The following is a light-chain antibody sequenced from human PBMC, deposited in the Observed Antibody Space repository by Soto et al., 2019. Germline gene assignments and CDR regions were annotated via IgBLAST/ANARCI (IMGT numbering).Light chain of an antibody. CDR2: GAS. V-gene: IGKV3-20*01. CDR3: QQYGSSPWT. CDR1: HNINSN. J-gene: IGKJ1*01. Sequence: EVVMTQSPATLSVSPGERATLSCRASHNINSNLAWYQQKPGQAPRLLIYGASSRATGIPDRFSGSGSGTDFTLTISRLEPEDFAVYYCQQYGSSPWTFGQGTKVEIK.